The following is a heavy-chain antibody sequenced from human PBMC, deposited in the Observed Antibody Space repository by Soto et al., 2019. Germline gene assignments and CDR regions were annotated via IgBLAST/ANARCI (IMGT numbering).Heavy chain of an antibody. CDR1: GGTFSSYT. D-gene: IGHD6-6*01. V-gene: IGHV1-69*02. Sequence: QVQLVQSGAEVKKPGSSVKVSCKASGGTFSSYTISWVRQAPGQGLEWMGRIIPILGIANYAQKFQGRVTVTADKSASTAYMELSSLRSEDTAVYYCARARKSAVGMDVWGQGTTVTVSS. J-gene: IGHJ6*02. CDR2: IIPILGIA. CDR3: ARARKSAVGMDV.